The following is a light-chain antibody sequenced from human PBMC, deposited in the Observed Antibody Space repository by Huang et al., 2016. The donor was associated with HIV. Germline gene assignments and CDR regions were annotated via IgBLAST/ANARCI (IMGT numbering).Light chain of an antibody. Sequence: DIQMTQSPSSLSASVGDRVTITCRESQGISSYLNWYQQKPGKAPKLLIYAASTLQSGVPSRFSGSGSGTDFTLTISSLQPADSATYYCQETYSIPYTFGQGTKLEIK. V-gene: IGKV1-39*01. CDR1: QGISSY. CDR3: QETYSIPYT. CDR2: AAS. J-gene: IGKJ2*01.